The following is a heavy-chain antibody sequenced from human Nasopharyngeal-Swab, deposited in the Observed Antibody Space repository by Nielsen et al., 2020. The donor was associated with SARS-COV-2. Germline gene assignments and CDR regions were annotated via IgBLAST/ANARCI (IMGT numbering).Heavy chain of an antibody. CDR2: IYYSGST. Sequence: SETLSLTCTVSGGSISSYYWGWIRQPPGKGLEWIGYIYYSGSTNYNPSLKSRVTISVDTSKNQFSLKLSSVTAADTAVYYCARVPKGYDSSGYYYYYGMDVWGQGTTVTVSS. CDR1: GGSISSYY. D-gene: IGHD3-22*01. CDR3: ARVPKGYDSSGYYYYYGMDV. J-gene: IGHJ6*02. V-gene: IGHV4-59*01.